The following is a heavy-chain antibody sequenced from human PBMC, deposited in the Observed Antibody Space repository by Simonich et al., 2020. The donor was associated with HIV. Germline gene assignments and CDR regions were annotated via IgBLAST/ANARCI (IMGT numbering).Heavy chain of an antibody. J-gene: IGHJ4*02. V-gene: IGHV3-21*01. Sequence: EVQLVESGGGLVKPGGSLRLSCAASGFTFRSYSMNWVRQAPGKGLEWVSSISSSSSYIYYADSVKGRFTISRDNAKNSLYLQMNCLRAEDTAVYYCARDGRKGSSTSCSDYWGQGTLVTVSS. CDR3: ARDGRKGSSTSCSDY. CDR2: ISSSSSYI. D-gene: IGHD2-2*01. CDR1: GFTFRSYS.